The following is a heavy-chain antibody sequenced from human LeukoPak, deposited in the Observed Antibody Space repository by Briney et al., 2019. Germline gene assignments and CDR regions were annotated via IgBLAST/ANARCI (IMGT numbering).Heavy chain of an antibody. CDR2: INPNSGGT. J-gene: IGHJ4*02. D-gene: IGHD5-24*01. Sequence: WASVKVSCKASGYTFTGYYMHWVRQAPGQGLEWMGWINPNSGGTNYAQKFQGRVTMTRDTSISTAYMELSRLRSDDTAVYYCARDLEMATSYYFDYWGQGTLVTVSS. CDR1: GYTFTGYY. CDR3: ARDLEMATSYYFDY. V-gene: IGHV1-2*02.